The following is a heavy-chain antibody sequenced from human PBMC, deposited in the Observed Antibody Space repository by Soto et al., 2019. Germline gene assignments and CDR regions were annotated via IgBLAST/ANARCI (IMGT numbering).Heavy chain of an antibody. V-gene: IGHV3-23*01. D-gene: IGHD3-10*01. Sequence: GGSRRLSVAPSGFTFSSNAISWVRQAPGKGLEGASAIGGSGGSPNYADSVKGRFTISRDNSKNTLYLQMNSLRAEDTAVYYCAKSISHPYTYYYGSGSPGLVLYFDYWGQGTLVTVSS. CDR2: IGGSGGSP. CDR1: GFTFSSNA. CDR3: AKSISHPYTYYYGSGSPGLVLYFDY. J-gene: IGHJ4*02.